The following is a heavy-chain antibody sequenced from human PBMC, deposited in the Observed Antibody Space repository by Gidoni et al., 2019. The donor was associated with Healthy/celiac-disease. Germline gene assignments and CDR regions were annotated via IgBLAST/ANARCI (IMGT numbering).Heavy chain of an antibody. CDR3: AAGLCSSTSCYQPPGGY. J-gene: IGHJ4*02. CDR1: GFTFTSSA. V-gene: IGHV1-58*01. D-gene: IGHD2-2*01. Sequence: QMQLVQSGPEVKKPGTSVKVSCKASGFTFTSSAVQWVRQARGQRLEWIGWIVVGSGNTNYAQKFQERVTITRDMSTSTAYMELSSLRSEDTAVYYCAAGLCSSTSCYQPPGGYWGQGTLVTVSS. CDR2: IVVGSGNT.